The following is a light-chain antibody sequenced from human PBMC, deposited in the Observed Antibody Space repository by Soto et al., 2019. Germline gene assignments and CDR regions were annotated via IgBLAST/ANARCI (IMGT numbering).Light chain of an antibody. CDR1: SSKW. V-gene: IGKV1-5*01. J-gene: IGKJ2*01. CDR3: QPTTDFN. Sequence: DIQMTQSPSTLAASVGDTVTMTCRSSSKWLAWYQKKPGKAPKLLIYDVSNLERGVPPRFSGSTSGAESTLTITGLQPDDLGTYYCQPTTDFNFGQGTKVDI. CDR2: DVS.